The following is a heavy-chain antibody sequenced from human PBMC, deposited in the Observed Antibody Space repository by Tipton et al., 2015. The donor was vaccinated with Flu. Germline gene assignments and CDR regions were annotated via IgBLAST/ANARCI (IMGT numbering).Heavy chain of an antibody. CDR2: IYDSGIT. CDR1: GGSISSYY. D-gene: IGHD6-13*01. J-gene: IGHJ1*01. CDR3: ARSAAGYGYFQP. V-gene: IGHV4-59*01. Sequence: TLSLTCTVSGGSISSYYWSWIRQTPGKGLECIGYIYDSGITNYNPSLRGRVTMSVDTFKNQFSLKLTSVTAADTAVYYCARSAAGYGYFQPWGQGTLVTVPS.